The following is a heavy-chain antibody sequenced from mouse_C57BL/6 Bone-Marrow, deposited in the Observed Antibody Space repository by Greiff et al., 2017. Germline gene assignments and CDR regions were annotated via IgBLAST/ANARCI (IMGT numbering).Heavy chain of an antibody. CDR1: GYAFSSSW. J-gene: IGHJ2*01. V-gene: IGHV1-82*01. CDR2: IYPGDGDT. CDR3: AYYGSSYEGAFDY. D-gene: IGHD1-1*01. Sequence: VQLQQSGPELVKPGASVKISCKASGYAFSSSWMNWVKQRPGKGLEWIGRIYPGDGDTNYTGKFKGKATLTSDKSSSTAYMQLSSLTSEDSAVYFCAYYGSSYEGAFDYWGQGTTLTVSS.